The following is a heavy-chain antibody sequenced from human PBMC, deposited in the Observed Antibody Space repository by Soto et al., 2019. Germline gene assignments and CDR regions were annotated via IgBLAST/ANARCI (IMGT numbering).Heavy chain of an antibody. CDR1: GFNFSNYG. CDR3: AGHGEMATPCQH. D-gene: IGHD5-12*01. Sequence: QVQLVESGGGVVQPGRSLRLSCAVSGFNFSNYGMHWVRQAPGKGLEWVAVIWYDGSNKYYVDSVKGRFTISRDNSKNTWYLPMDSLRAEDTALYYCAGHGEMATPCQHWGQGTLVTVSS. V-gene: IGHV3-33*03. CDR2: IWYDGSNK. J-gene: IGHJ1*01.